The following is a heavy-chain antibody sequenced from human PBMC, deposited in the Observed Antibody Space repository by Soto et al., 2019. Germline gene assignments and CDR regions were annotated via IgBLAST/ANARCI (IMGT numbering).Heavy chain of an antibody. D-gene: IGHD3-16*01. CDR1: GFTFSNFW. V-gene: IGHV3-7*03. CDR3: ATAVWGPVH. J-gene: IGHJ4*02. CDR2: IGSDGGVK. Sequence: EVQLVESGGGLVQPGGSLRLSCAASGFTFSNFWMTWVRQAPGKGLECVANIGSDGGVKNYVDSVKGRFTISRDNAKISLYLQMDALRADDTAVYYCATAVWGPVHWGQGNLVTVSS.